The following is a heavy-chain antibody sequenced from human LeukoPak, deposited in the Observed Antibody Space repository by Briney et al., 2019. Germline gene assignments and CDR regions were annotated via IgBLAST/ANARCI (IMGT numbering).Heavy chain of an antibody. CDR2: ISSSSGYI. CDR1: RFTFSSYS. D-gene: IGHD3-10*01. V-gene: IGHV3-21*01. J-gene: IGHJ6*03. Sequence: PGGSLRLSCAASRFTFSSYSMKWARQAPGKGLEWVSSISSSSGYIYYADSVKGRFTISRDNAKNSLYLQMNSLRAEDTAVYYCARGRGSSYYYYMDVWGKGTTVTVSS. CDR3: ARGRGSSYYYYMDV.